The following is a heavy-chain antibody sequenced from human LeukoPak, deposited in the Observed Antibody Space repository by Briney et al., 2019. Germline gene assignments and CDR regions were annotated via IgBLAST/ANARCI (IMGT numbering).Heavy chain of an antibody. Sequence: ASVKVSCKASGYTFTSYDINWVRQATGQGLEWMGWMSPNSGNTGYAQKFQGRVTMTRNTSISTAYMELSSLRSEDTAVYYCARVYVTYTAIDYWGQGTLVTVSS. V-gene: IGHV1-8*01. CDR2: MSPNSGNT. CDR3: ARVYVTYTAIDY. J-gene: IGHJ4*02. D-gene: IGHD2-2*02. CDR1: GYTFTSYD.